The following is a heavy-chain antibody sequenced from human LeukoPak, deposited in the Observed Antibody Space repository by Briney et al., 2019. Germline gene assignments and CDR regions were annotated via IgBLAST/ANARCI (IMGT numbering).Heavy chain of an antibody. CDR2: LSGGSGQT. V-gene: IGHV3-23*01. J-gene: IGHJ6*02. CDR3: AKYGASGGSHGMDV. CDR1: GFSFSSYA. Sequence: PGGSLRLSCAASGFSFSSYAMYWVRQTPGKGLEWVSALSGGSGQTYYADSVKGRFTISRDNSKSILYLQMNSLSAEDTAVYYCAKYGASGGSHGMDVWGQGTTVTVSS. D-gene: IGHD4/OR15-4a*01.